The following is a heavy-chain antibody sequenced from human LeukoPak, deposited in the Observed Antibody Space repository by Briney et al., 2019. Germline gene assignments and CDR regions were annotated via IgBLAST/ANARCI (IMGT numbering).Heavy chain of an antibody. V-gene: IGHV3-9*03. Sequence: PGGSLRLSCAASGFTFDDYAMHWVRQAPGKDLEWVSGISWNSGSMGYADSVKGRFTISRDNAKNSLYLQMNSLRAEDMALYYCAKDRSYGYGIDCWGQGTLVTVSS. D-gene: IGHD5-18*01. CDR2: ISWNSGSM. J-gene: IGHJ4*02. CDR3: AKDRSYGYGIDC. CDR1: GFTFDDYA.